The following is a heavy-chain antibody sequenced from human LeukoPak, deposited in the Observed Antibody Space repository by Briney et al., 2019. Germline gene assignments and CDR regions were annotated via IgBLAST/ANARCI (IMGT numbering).Heavy chain of an antibody. Sequence: SETLSLTCTVSGGSISGSWWSWIRQPAGKGLEWIGRLHADGDPNYNPSLKSRITMSLDAPGNQFSLKLTAVTAADTAMYFCARAPSGCGGTCAFDYWGQGILVTVSS. D-gene: IGHD2-15*01. V-gene: IGHV4-4*07. CDR2: LHADGDP. CDR3: ARAPSGCGGTCAFDY. J-gene: IGHJ4*02. CDR1: GGSISGSW.